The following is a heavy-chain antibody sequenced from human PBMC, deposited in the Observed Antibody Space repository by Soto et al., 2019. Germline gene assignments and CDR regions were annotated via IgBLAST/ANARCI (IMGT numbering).Heavy chain of an antibody. CDR2: IDPSDSYT. J-gene: IGHJ3*02. V-gene: IGHV5-10-1*01. D-gene: IGHD2-15*01. CDR3: AIPKVWYCSGGSCYKPGDAFDI. Sequence: PGESLKISCKGSGYSFTSYWISWVRQMPGKGLEWMGRIDPSDSYTNYSPSFQGHVTISADKSISIAYLQWSSLKASDTAMYYCAIPKVWYCSGGSCYKPGDAFDIWGQGTMVTVSS. CDR1: GYSFTSYW.